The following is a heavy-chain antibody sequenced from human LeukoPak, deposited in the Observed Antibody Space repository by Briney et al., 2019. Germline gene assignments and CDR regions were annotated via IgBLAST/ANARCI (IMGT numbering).Heavy chain of an antibody. J-gene: IGHJ5*02. CDR1: GFTFSSYG. D-gene: IGHD6-6*01. Sequence: GGSLRLSCAASGFTFSSYGMHWVLQAPGKGLEWVAVIWYDGSNKYYADSVKGRFTISRDNAKNSLYLQMNSLRDEDTAVYYCARSANPGVHEFDPWGQGTLVTVSS. V-gene: IGHV3-33*01. CDR3: ARSANPGVHEFDP. CDR2: IWYDGSNK.